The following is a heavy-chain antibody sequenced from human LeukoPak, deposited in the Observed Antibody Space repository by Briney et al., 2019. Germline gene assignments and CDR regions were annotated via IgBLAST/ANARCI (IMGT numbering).Heavy chain of an antibody. J-gene: IGHJ4*02. Sequence: GGSLRLSCAASGFTFSSYGMHWVRQAPGKGLEWVAVISYDGSNKYYADSVKGRFTISRDNSKNTLYLQMNGLRAEDTAVYYCAKEGNVVVPAFDYWGQGTLVTVSS. CDR3: AKEGNVVVPAFDY. D-gene: IGHD2-2*01. CDR1: GFTFSSYG. V-gene: IGHV3-30*18. CDR2: ISYDGSNK.